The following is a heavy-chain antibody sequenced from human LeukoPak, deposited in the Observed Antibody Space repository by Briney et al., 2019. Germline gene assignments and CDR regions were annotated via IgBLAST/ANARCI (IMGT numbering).Heavy chain of an antibody. D-gene: IGHD6-13*01. J-gene: IGHJ6*03. CDR2: MNPNSGNA. Sequence: ASVKVSCKASGYTFTSYDINWVRQATGQGLEWMGWMNPNSGNAGYAQKFQGRVTMTRNTSISTAYMELSSLRSEDTAVYYCAKNPRIAAANYYMDVWGKGTTVTVSS. CDR1: GYTFTSYD. V-gene: IGHV1-8*01. CDR3: AKNPRIAAANYYMDV.